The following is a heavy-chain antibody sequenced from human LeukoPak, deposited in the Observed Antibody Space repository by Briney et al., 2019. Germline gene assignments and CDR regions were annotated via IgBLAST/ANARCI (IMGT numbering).Heavy chain of an antibody. V-gene: IGHV3-23*01. CDR2: ISGSGGAT. CDR1: GFTFTSYG. Sequence: GGSLRLSCAASGFTFTSYGIHWVRQAPGKGLEWVSAISGSGGATHYADSVKGRFTISRDNSKNTVYLQLNSLRAEDTAVYCCAKLLRAGRLLTISLDSWGQGTLVTVSS. J-gene: IGHJ4*02. D-gene: IGHD3-10*01. CDR3: AKLLRAGRLLTISLDS.